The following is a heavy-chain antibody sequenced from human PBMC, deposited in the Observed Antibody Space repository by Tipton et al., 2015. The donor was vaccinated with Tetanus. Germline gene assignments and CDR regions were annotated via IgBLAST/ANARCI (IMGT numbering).Heavy chain of an antibody. D-gene: IGHD6-19*01. Sequence: QLVQSGAEVKKPGASVKVSCKASGYTFTGYYMHWVRQATGQGLEWMGWINPNSGGTNYAQKFQGWVTMTRDTSISTAYMELSRLRSDDTAVYYCARIGGPYSSGLNRGFDYWGQGTLVTVSS. CDR3: ARIGGPYSSGLNRGFDY. J-gene: IGHJ4*02. CDR1: GYTFTGYY. CDR2: INPNSGGT. V-gene: IGHV1-2*04.